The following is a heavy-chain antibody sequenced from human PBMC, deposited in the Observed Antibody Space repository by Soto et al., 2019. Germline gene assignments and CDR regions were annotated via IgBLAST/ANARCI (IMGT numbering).Heavy chain of an antibody. J-gene: IGHJ6*01. V-gene: IGHV3-53*01. CDR3: ASWHEREHAYEV. Sequence: PGGSLRLSCAALGFTVSGKRYVAWVRQAPGKGLEWISALYDVDGTFYADSVKGRFTTSSDSSKTTVYLQMNGLRPDDTAVYYCASWHEREHAYEVWGRGTTVTVYS. D-gene: IGHD3-16*01. CDR1: GFTVSGKRY. CDR2: LYDVDGT.